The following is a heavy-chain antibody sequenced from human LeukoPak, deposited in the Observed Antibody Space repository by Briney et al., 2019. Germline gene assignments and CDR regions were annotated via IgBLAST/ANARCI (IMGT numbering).Heavy chain of an antibody. CDR3: AQYCSGGSCYHDAFDI. D-gene: IGHD2-15*01. CDR2: SDWDDEK. Sequence: SGPTLGHPTAALTLTCTFSGFSLGTSGVGVGWIRQPPGKALEWLALSDWDDEKRYNPSRKSRLTITKDTSKNQVVLTMTNMDPVDTATYYCAQYCSGGSCYHDAFDIWGQGTMVTVSS. J-gene: IGHJ3*02. V-gene: IGHV2-5*02. CDR1: GFSLGTSGVG.